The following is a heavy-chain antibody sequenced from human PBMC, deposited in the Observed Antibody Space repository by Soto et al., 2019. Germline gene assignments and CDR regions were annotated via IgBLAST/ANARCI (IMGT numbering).Heavy chain of an antibody. J-gene: IGHJ4*02. CDR1: GYRFTSSW. Sequence: LKISCKASGYRFTSSWIGWVRQMPGEGLEWMGIIYPGDSDTRYRPSFQGQVTISADKSSSTAYLQWNSLQASDTAMYYCARLPGIVAPGTVSLDNWGQGTMVTVSS. D-gene: IGHD1-1*01. CDR3: ARLPGIVAPGTVSLDN. V-gene: IGHV5-51*01. CDR2: IYPGDSDT.